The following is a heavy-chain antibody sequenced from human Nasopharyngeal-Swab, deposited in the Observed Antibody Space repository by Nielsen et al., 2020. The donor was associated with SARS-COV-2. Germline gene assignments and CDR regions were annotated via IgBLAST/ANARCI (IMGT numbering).Heavy chain of an antibody. CDR3: ARDGENYGDPFDY. J-gene: IGHJ4*02. D-gene: IGHD4-17*01. CDR1: GDSISRGDYF. CDR2: VFYTGSA. V-gene: IGHV4-30-4*08. Sequence: SGTLSLTCTVSGDSISRGDYFWSWIRQPPGKGLEWIGYVFYTGSAYYNPSLQSRISISVDTSKSQFSLELRSVTAADTAVYYCARDGENYGDPFDYWGQGTLVTVSS.